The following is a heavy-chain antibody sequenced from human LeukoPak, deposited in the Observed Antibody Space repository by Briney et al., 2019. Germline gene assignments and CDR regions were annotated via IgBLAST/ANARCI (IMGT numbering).Heavy chain of an antibody. Sequence: GGSLRLSCAASGFTFSSYSMNWVRQAPGKGLEWVSSISSSSSYIYYADSVKGRFTISRDNAKNSLYLQMNSLRAEDTAVYYCARDKAFCSGGSCYPFRAAYFDYWGQGTLVTVSS. J-gene: IGHJ4*02. CDR1: GFTFSSYS. V-gene: IGHV3-21*01. CDR3: ARDKAFCSGGSCYPFRAAYFDY. D-gene: IGHD2-15*01. CDR2: ISSSSSYI.